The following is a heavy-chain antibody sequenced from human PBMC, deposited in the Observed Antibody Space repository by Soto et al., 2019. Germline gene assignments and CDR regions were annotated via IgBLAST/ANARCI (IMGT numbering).Heavy chain of an antibody. Sequence: GGSLRLSCAASGFTFSSYGMHWVRQAPGKGLEWVAVISYDGSNKYYADSVKGRFTISRDNSKNTLYLQMNSLRAEDTAVYYCAKDHGDIVVVVAATPYGMDVWGQGTTVTVSS. J-gene: IGHJ6*02. CDR2: ISYDGSNK. D-gene: IGHD2-15*01. V-gene: IGHV3-30*18. CDR1: GFTFSSYG. CDR3: AKDHGDIVVVVAATPYGMDV.